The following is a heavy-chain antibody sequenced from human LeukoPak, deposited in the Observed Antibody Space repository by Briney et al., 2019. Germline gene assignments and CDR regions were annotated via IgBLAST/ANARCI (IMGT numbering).Heavy chain of an antibody. CDR1: GFTFSSYW. CDR3: ARGEDGFWSGYVEH. V-gene: IGHV3-7*01. CDR2: IKQDGSEK. Sequence: GGSLRLSCAASGFTFSSYWMDWVRQAPGKGLEWVANIKQDGSEKYYADSVKGRFTISRDNSKNMVYLQMNSLRPEDTAVYYCARGEDGFWSGYVEHWGQGTLVTVSS. J-gene: IGHJ1*01. D-gene: IGHD3-3*01.